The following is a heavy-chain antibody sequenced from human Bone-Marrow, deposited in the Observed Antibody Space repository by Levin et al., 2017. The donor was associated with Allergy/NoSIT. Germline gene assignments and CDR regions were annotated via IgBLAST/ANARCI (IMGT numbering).Heavy chain of an antibody. D-gene: IGHD3-9*01. V-gene: IGHV4-39*02. CDR2: VYFSGST. J-gene: IGHJ4*02. CDR3: ARVPALRFLDWFLDY. CDR1: GDSIISATYY. Sequence: PSETLSLTCTVSGDSIISATYYWGWVRQPPGKGLEWIGSVYFSGSTYLSPFLKSRVTMSVDTSRSHFSLNLSSVTAADTAVYDCARVPALRFLDWFLDYWGRGVLVTVSS.